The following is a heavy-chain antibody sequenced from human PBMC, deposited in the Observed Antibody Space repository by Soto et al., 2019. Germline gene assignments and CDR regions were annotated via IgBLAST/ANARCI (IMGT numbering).Heavy chain of an antibody. CDR2: RWYDGSNK. CDR3: ARDCLIRDDGGTISEDAFDI. D-gene: IGHD4-17*01. CDR1: GFTFSSYG. V-gene: IGHV3-33*01. Sequence: QVQLVESGGGVVQPGRSLRLSCAASGFTFSSYGMHWVRQAPGKGLEWVAVRWYDGSNKYYADSVKGRFTISRDNSKNTLYMQMNSLGAADTAVYYCARDCLIRDDGGTISEDAFDIWGQGTMVTVSS. J-gene: IGHJ3*02.